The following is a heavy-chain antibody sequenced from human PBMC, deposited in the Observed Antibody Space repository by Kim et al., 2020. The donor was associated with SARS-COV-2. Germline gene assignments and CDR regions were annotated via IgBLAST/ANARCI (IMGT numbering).Heavy chain of an antibody. Sequence: SVKVSCKASGGTFSSYAISWVRQAPGQGLEWMGRIIPILGIANYAQKFQGRVTITADKSTSTAYMELSSLRSEDTAVYYCARSEAVAGTFPLDYWGQGTLVTVSS. V-gene: IGHV1-69*04. CDR1: GGTFSSYA. CDR2: IIPILGIA. D-gene: IGHD6-19*01. CDR3: ARSEAVAGTFPLDY. J-gene: IGHJ4*02.